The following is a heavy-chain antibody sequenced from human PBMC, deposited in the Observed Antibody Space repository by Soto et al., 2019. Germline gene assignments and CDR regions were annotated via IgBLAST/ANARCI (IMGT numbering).Heavy chain of an antibody. V-gene: IGHV4-30-4*01. D-gene: IGHD3-3*01. CDR3: ATAGDFWSGYYLYFDY. J-gene: IGHJ4*02. Sequence: SETLSLTCTVSGGSISSGDYYWSWIRQPPGKGLEWIGYIYYSGSTYYNPSLKSRVTISVDTSKNQFSLKLSSVTAADTAAYYCATAGDFWSGYYLYFDYWGQGALVTVSS. CDR1: GGSISSGDYY. CDR2: IYYSGST.